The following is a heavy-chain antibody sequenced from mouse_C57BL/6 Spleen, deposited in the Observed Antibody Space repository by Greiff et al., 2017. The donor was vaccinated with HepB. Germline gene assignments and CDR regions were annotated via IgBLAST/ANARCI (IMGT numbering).Heavy chain of an antibody. CDR1: GYTFTGYW. J-gene: IGHJ1*03. D-gene: IGHD2-3*01. CDR3: ASLGRGGYYQSRYWYFDV. CDR2: ILPGSGST. Sequence: QVQLQQSGAELMKPGASVKLSCKATGYTFTGYWIEWVKQRPGHGLEWIGEILPGSGSTNYNEKFKGKATFTADTSSNTAYMQLSSLTTEDSAIYYCASLGRGGYYQSRYWYFDVWGTGTTVTVSS. V-gene: IGHV1-9*01.